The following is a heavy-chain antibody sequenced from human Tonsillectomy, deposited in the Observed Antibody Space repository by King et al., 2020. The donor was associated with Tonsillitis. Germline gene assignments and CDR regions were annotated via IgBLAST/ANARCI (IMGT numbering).Heavy chain of an antibody. D-gene: IGHD3-16*01. CDR1: GFSLSTTGVG. J-gene: IGHJ4*02. V-gene: IGHV2-5*02. CDR2: IYWDDDK. CDR3: AHRFSSSGVTETFFDY. Sequence: TLKESGPTLVKPTQTLTLTCTFSGFSLSTTGVGVGWIRQPPGKALEWLALIYWDDDKRYSPSLKNRLTITKDTSKNQVVLTMNNMNPVDTATYYCAHRFSSSGVTETFFDYWGQGTLVTVSS.